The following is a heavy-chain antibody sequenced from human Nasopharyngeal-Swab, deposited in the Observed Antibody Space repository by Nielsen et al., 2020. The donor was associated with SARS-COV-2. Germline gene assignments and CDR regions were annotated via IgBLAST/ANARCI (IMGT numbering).Heavy chain of an antibody. CDR2: INHSGST. V-gene: IGHV4-34*01. CDR3: ARGRGVAAQNWFDP. D-gene: IGHD6-6*01. Sequence: SETLSLTCAVYGGSFSGYYWSWIRQPPGKGLEWIGEINHSGSTNYNPSLKSRVTISVDTSKNQFSLKLSSVTAADTAVYYCARGRGVAAQNWFDPWGQGTLVTSPQ. J-gene: IGHJ5*02. CDR1: GGSFSGYY.